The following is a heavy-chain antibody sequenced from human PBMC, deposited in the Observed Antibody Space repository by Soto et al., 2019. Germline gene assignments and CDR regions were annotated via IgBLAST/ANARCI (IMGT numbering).Heavy chain of an antibody. CDR2: INHSGST. CDR3: ARTSRFDS. Sequence: QVHLQQWGAGLLKSSETLSLTCAVYGGSFRDYYWSWVRQPPGKGLEWMGQINHSGSTNYNPSLKGGVTISVDPSKNQFSRKRSSGPAADTAVYYGARTSRFDSGGQGPLVTVSS. V-gene: IGHV4-34*01. D-gene: IGHD6-6*01. J-gene: IGHJ4*02. CDR1: GGSFRDYY.